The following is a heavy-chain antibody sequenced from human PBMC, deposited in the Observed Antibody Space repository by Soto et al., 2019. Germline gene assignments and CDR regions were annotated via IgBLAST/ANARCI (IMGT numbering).Heavy chain of an antibody. Sequence: EVQLVESGGGLVKPGGSLRLSCAASGFTVSSYSMNWVRQAPGKGLEWVSSISSSSSYIYYADSVKGRFTISRDNAKNSLYLQMNSLRAEDTAVHYCARRPYYYDSSGYEDYWGQGTLVTVSS. J-gene: IGHJ4*02. V-gene: IGHV3-21*01. D-gene: IGHD3-22*01. CDR3: ARRPYYYDSSGYEDY. CDR1: GFTVSSYS. CDR2: ISSSSSYI.